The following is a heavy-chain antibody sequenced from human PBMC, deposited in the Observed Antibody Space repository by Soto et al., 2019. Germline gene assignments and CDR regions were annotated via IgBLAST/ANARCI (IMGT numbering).Heavy chain of an antibody. V-gene: IGHV1-2*02. CDR1: GYTFTADY. CDR2: INPRFGDT. J-gene: IGHJ6*02. CDR3: ARNMDYYYGPGSGNGHGF. D-gene: IGHD3-10*01. Sequence: QVQLVQSGAELKEPGDSVRVSCEASGYTFTADYIHWVRQAPGQGLEWMGWINPRFGDTSYAQDFQVRVSMPRETSISTVYTELSRLPSDDTAIYCCARNMDYYYGPGSGNGHGFWGQGTTVTVFS.